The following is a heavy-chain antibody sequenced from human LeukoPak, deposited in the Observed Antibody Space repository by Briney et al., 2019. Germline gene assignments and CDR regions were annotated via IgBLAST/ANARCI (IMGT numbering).Heavy chain of an antibody. CDR1: GLTVSNNY. CDR3: ARDPGAAAGTLWS. V-gene: IGHV3-66*01. J-gene: IGHJ5*02. Sequence: GGSLRLSCVVSGLTVSNNYMPWVRQAPGKGLEWVSLIFSGGGTYYADSVKGRFTISRDTSKNTLYPQMTRLSAEDTALYSCARDPGAAAGTLWSCGQGTLVAVSS. CDR2: IFSGGGT. D-gene: IGHD6-25*01.